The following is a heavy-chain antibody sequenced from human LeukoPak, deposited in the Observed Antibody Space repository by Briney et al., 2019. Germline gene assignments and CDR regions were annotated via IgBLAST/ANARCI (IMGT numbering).Heavy chain of an antibody. CDR3: AREWGLESSGYYYAY. J-gene: IGHJ4*02. D-gene: IGHD3-22*01. Sequence: SVKVSCKASGYTFTIYGISWVRQAPGQGLEWMGWISAYNGNTNYAQKLQGRVTMTTDTSTSTAYMELRSLRSEDTAVYYCAREWGLESSGYYYAYWGQGTLVTVSS. CDR2: ISAYNGNT. CDR1: GYTFTIYG. V-gene: IGHV1-18*01.